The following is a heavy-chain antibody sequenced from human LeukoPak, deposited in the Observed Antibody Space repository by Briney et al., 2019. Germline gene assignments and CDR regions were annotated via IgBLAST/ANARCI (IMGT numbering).Heavy chain of an antibody. CDR3: AKDRSSSTLYYYYGMDV. D-gene: IGHD2-2*01. CDR2: ISYDGSNK. Sequence: PGRSLRLSCAASGFTFSSYGMHWVRQAPGKGLEWVAVISYDGSNKYYADSVKGRFTISRDNSKNTLYLQMNSLRAEDTAVYYCAKDRSSSTLYYYYGMDVWGQGTTVTVSS. CDR1: GFTFSSYG. V-gene: IGHV3-30*18. J-gene: IGHJ6*02.